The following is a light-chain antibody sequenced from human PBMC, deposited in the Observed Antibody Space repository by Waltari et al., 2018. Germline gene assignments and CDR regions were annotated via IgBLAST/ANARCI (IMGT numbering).Light chain of an antibody. V-gene: IGKV1-12*01. CDR2: AAS. CDR1: QYVSTW. J-gene: IGKJ4*01. Sequence: DIQMTQSPSSVSASIGDRVPISCRASQYVSTWVAWYQQKPGKAPHLLISAASSLQSGVPSRFSGSGSGTDFTLTISGLQPEDFTIYFCQQTDSFPLAFGGGTKVELK. CDR3: QQTDSFPLA.